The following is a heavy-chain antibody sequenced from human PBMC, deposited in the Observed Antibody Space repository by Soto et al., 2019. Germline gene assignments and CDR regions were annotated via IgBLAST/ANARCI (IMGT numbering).Heavy chain of an antibody. CDR3: AKVITSTAGATLYYYYYGLDV. Sequence: PGGSLRLSCAASGFTFSSYGMPWVRQAPGKGLEWVAVISYDGSNTYYADSVKGRFTISRDNSKNTLYLQMNCLRAEDTAVYYCAKVITSTAGATLYYYYYGLDVWGQGTTVTVSS. J-gene: IGHJ6*02. CDR1: GFTFSSYG. CDR2: ISYDGSNT. D-gene: IGHD1-26*01. V-gene: IGHV3-30*18.